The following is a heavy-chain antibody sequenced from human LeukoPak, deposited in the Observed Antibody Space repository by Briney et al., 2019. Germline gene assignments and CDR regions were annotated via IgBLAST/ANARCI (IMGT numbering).Heavy chain of an antibody. CDR3: ARDLTGPYDH. V-gene: IGHV3-74*01. J-gene: IGHJ4*02. Sequence: PGGSLRLSCAASGVSVSGFWMHWGRQAPGKGLVWVARINVEGDYIDYAESVRGRFTISRDSAKNTLYLQMNSVRAEDTAVYSCARDLTGPYDHWGQGTLVTVSS. CDR2: INVEGDYI. CDR1: GVSVSGFW. D-gene: IGHD3-22*01.